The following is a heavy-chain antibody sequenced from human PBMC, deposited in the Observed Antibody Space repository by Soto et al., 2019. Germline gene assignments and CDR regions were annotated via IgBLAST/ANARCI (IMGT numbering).Heavy chain of an antibody. CDR3: ARGGSATGTIFGVVIIPDYYYFYGMDV. J-gene: IGHJ6*02. Sequence: SVKVSCKASGGTFSSYAISWVRQAPGQGLEWMGGIIPIFGTANYAQKFQGRVTITADESTSTAYMELSSLRSEDTAVYYCARGGSATGTIFGVVIIPDYYYFYGMDVWGQRHTVTVS. V-gene: IGHV1-69*13. CDR2: IIPIFGTA. CDR1: GGTFSSYA. D-gene: IGHD3-3*01.